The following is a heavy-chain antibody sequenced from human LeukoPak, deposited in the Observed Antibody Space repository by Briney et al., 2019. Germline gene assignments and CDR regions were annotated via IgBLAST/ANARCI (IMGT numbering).Heavy chain of an antibody. J-gene: IGHJ4*02. CDR2: IKSKTDGGTT. CDR3: ARESAMVWAIDY. D-gene: IGHD5-18*01. Sequence: GGSLRLSCAASGFTFSNAWMSWVRQAPGKGLEWVGRIKSKTDGGTTDYAAPVKGRFTISRDDSKNTLYLQMNSLRAEDTAVYYCARESAMVWAIDYWGQGTLVTVSS. CDR1: GFTFSNAW. V-gene: IGHV3-15*01.